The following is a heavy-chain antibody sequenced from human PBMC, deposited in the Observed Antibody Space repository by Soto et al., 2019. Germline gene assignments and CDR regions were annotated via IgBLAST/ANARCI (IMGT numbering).Heavy chain of an antibody. Sequence: GGSLRLSCAASGFTFSSYAMSWVRQAPGKGLEWVPAISGSGGSTYYADSVKGRFTISRDNSKNTLYLQMNSLRAEDTAVYYCAKDGRHIVVVIAILPDAFDIWGQGTMVTVSS. V-gene: IGHV3-23*01. J-gene: IGHJ3*02. CDR3: AKDGRHIVVVIAILPDAFDI. CDR2: ISGSGGST. CDR1: GFTFSSYA. D-gene: IGHD2-21*01.